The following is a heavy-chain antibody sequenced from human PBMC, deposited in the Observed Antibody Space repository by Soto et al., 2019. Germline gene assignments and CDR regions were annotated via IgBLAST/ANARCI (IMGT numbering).Heavy chain of an antibody. CDR1: RAFINSGGFY. Sequence: QVQLQESGPGLVQPSETLSLTCSVSRAFINSGGFYYSWIRQPPGKDLEWLGYIFHSGSTLYTPSIRGRLTLSADASRNQLSLHLTSVTAADTAVYYCVRGGIAGHWFDPWGQGILVTVS. CDR3: VRGGIAGHWFDP. V-gene: IGHV4-31*03. CDR2: IFHSGST. J-gene: IGHJ5*02. D-gene: IGHD2-21*01.